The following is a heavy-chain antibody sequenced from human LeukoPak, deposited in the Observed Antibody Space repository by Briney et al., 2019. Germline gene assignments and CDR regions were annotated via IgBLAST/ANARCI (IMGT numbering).Heavy chain of an antibody. CDR1: GDSISRGGYY. V-gene: IGHV4-31*03. CDR3: ARSAAGLVRFFDY. CDR2: IYYSGST. J-gene: IGHJ4*02. Sequence: SQTLSLTCTVSGDSISRGGYYWSWIRQHSGKGLEWIGYIYYSGSTYYNPSFKSRVTISLDTSKNQFSLELSSVTVADTAVYCARSAAGLVRFFDYWGQGTLVTVSS. D-gene: IGHD6-19*01.